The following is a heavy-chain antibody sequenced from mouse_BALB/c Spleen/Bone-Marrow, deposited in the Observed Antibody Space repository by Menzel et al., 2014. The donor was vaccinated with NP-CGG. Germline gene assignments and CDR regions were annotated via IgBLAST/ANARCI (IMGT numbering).Heavy chain of an antibody. CDR3: AREATMITWFAY. D-gene: IGHD2-4*01. CDR1: GFSLTSYG. CDR2: IWAGGST. Sequence: VQLQESGPGLVAPSQSLSITCTVSGFSLTSYGVHWVRQPPGKGLEWLGVIWAGGSTNYNSALMSRLSISKDNSKSQVFLKTNSLQTDDTAMYYCAREATMITWFAYWGQGTLVTVSA. V-gene: IGHV2-9*02. J-gene: IGHJ3*01.